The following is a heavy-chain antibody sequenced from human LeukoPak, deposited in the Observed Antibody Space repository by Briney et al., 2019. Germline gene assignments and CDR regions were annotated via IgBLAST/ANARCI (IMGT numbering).Heavy chain of an antibody. CDR2: IYHSGST. D-gene: IGHD5-24*01. J-gene: IGHJ4*02. CDR3: ARAGSRDGYNFYFDY. V-gene: IGHV4-30-2*01. CDR1: AGSISSGGYS. Sequence: SETLSLTCAVAAGSISSGGYSWSWIRQPPGKGLEWIGYIYHSGSTYYNPSLKSRVTISVDTSKTQFSLKLSSVTAADTPVYYCARAGSRDGYNFYFDYWGQGTLVTVSS.